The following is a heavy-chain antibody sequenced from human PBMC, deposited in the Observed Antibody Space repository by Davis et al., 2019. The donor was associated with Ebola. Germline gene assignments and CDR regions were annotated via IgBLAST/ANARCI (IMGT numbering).Heavy chain of an antibody. V-gene: IGHV1-18*01. Sequence: ASVKVSCKASGYTFTSYGISWVRQAPGQGLEWMGCISAYNGNTNYAQKLQGRVTMTTDTSTSTAYMELRSLRSDDTAVYYCARDNGGSSPHYYYYYGMDVWGQGTTVTVSS. D-gene: IGHD6-6*01. J-gene: IGHJ6*02. CDR1: GYTFTSYG. CDR2: ISAYNGNT. CDR3: ARDNGGSSPHYYYYYGMDV.